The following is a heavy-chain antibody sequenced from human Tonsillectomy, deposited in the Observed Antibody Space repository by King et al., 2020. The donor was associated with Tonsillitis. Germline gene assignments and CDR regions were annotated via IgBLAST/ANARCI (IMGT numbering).Heavy chain of an antibody. D-gene: IGHD6-19*01. Sequence: RPQLQESGPGLVKPSETLSLTCTVSGGSISSSSYYWDWIRQPPGKGLEWIGNIYYSGSTYYNPSLKSRVTISVDTSKSQFSLKVSSVTAADTAVYYCARLYSSGWTRFDYWGQGTLVTVSS. J-gene: IGHJ4*02. CDR1: GGSISSSSYY. CDR3: ARLYSSGWTRFDY. CDR2: IYYSGST. V-gene: IGHV4-39*06.